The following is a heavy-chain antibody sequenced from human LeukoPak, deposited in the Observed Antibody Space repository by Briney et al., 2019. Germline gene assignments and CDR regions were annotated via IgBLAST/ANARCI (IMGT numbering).Heavy chain of an antibody. CDR1: GGSISSSSYY. CDR2: IYYSGST. J-gene: IGHJ4*02. D-gene: IGHD2-15*01. CDR3: ARRGGHAGSFDY. V-gene: IGHV4-61*05. Sequence: SVTLSLTCTVSGGSISSSSYYWGWIRQPPGKGLEWIGYIYYSGSTNYNPSLKSRVTISVDTSKNQFSLKLSSVTAADTAVYYCARRGGHAGSFDYWGQGTLVTVSS.